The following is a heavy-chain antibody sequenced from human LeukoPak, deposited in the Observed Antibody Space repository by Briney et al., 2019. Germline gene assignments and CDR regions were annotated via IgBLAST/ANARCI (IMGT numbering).Heavy chain of an antibody. CDR3: AKDIGRKSFFDY. CDR1: GFTFDDYA. Sequence: GGSLRLSCAASGFTFDDYAMHWVRQAPGKGLEWVSGISWNSGSIGYADSVKGRFTISRDNAKNSLYLQMNSLGAEDTALYYCAKDIGRKSFFDYWGQGTLVTVSS. CDR2: ISWNSGSI. J-gene: IGHJ4*02. D-gene: IGHD1-26*01. V-gene: IGHV3-9*01.